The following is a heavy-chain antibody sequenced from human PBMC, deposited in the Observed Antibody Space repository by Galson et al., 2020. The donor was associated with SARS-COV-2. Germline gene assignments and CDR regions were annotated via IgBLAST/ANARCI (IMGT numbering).Heavy chain of an antibody. CDR2: IIPIFGTA. CDR1: GGTFSSYA. Sequence: SVKVSCKASGGTFSSYAISWVRQAPGQGLEWMGGIIPIFGTANYAQKFQGRVTITADESTSTAYMELSSLRSEDTAVYYCARGFMQSPHYYYYYMDVWGKGTTVTVSS. V-gene: IGHV1-69*13. J-gene: IGHJ6*03. CDR3: ARGFMQSPHYYYYYMDV. D-gene: IGHD3-16*01.